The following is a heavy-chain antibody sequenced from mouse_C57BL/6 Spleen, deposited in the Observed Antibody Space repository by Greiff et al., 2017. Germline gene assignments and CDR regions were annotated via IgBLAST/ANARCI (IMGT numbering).Heavy chain of an antibody. CDR3: ASYYDYDVRFAY. Sequence: EVHLVESGGGLVKPGGSLKLSCAASGFTFSSYAMSWVRQTPEKRLEWVATISDGGSYTYYPDNVKGRFSISRDNAKNNLYLQMSHLKSEDTAMYYCASYYDYDVRFAYWGQGTLVTVSA. V-gene: IGHV5-4*01. CDR2: ISDGGSYT. J-gene: IGHJ3*01. CDR1: GFTFSSYA. D-gene: IGHD2-4*01.